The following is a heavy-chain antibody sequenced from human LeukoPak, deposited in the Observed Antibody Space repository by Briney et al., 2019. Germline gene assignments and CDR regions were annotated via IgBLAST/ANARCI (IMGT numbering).Heavy chain of an antibody. Sequence: ASVKVSCKASGYTFTGHYMHWARQAPGQGLEWMGWINPNSGDTNSAQKFQGRVTMSRDTSITTLYMELSRLRPDDTAVYYCARGGKAAAGLLGYWGQGTLVTVSS. CDR2: INPNSGDT. V-gene: IGHV1-2*02. D-gene: IGHD6-13*01. J-gene: IGHJ4*02. CDR1: GYTFTGHY. CDR3: ARGGKAAAGLLGY.